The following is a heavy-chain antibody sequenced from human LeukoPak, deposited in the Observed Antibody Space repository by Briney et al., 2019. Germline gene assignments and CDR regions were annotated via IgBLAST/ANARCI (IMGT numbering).Heavy chain of an antibody. CDR1: VDSISTDSYF. Sequence: SETLSLTSTVSVDSISTDSYFWGWVRQPPGGWLEWIGIISFSVTTYYNPSLKSRVTMSVDTSKNQFSLELRSVTAADTALYYCARHRPLSDWSDPWGQGTLVTVSS. CDR2: ISFSVTT. V-gene: IGHV4-39*01. CDR3: ARHRPLSDWSDP. J-gene: IGHJ5*02.